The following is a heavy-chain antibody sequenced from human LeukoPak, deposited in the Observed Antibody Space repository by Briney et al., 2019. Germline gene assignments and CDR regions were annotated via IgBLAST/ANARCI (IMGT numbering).Heavy chain of an antibody. CDR1: GGSISSSTYN. Sequence: PSETLSLTCTVAGGSISSSTYNWGWIRQPPGKGLEWIGSVYYTGITYYNPSVESRVTISVDTSKNHFSLELNSVTAADTGVYFCARQVRSPLVMFMDGWGKGTTVIVSS. CDR3: ARQVRSPLVMFMDG. CDR2: VYYTGIT. D-gene: IGHD3-22*01. J-gene: IGHJ6*03. V-gene: IGHV4-39*01.